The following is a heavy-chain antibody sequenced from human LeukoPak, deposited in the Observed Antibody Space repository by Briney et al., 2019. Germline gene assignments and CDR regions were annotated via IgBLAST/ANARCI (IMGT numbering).Heavy chain of an antibody. D-gene: IGHD1-7*01. CDR2: MNPNSGNT. Sequence: ASVKVSCKASGYTFTSYDINWVRQATGQGLEWMGWMNPNSGNTGYAQKFQGRVTMTRNTSISTAYMELSSLRSEGTAVYYCARFQTGTQDWFDPWGQGTLVTVSS. J-gene: IGHJ5*02. CDR1: GYTFTSYD. CDR3: ARFQTGTQDWFDP. V-gene: IGHV1-8*01.